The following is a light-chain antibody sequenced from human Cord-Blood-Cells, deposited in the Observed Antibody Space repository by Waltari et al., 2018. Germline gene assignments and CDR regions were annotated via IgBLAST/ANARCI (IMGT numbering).Light chain of an antibody. Sequence: EIVMTQSPDTLSVSPGERATLSCRASQSVSSNFAWYQQKPGQAPRLLIYGASTRATGIPARFSGSVSGTEFTLTISSLQPEDFAVYYCHQYNNWPPGPFGPGTKVDIK. V-gene: IGKV3-15*01. CDR3: HQYNNWPPGP. CDR1: QSVSSN. J-gene: IGKJ3*01. CDR2: GAS.